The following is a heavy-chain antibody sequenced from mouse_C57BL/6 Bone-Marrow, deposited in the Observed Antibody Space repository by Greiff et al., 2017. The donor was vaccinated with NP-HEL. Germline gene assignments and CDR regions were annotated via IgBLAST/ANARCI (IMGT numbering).Heavy chain of an antibody. V-gene: IGHV3-8*01. CDR2: ISYSGST. CDR3: ARYPITTVWYFDV. CDR1: GYSITSDY. J-gene: IGHJ1*03. Sequence: DVKLQESGPGLAKPSQTLSLTCSVTGYSITSDYWNWIRKFPGNKLEYMGYISYSGSTYYNPSLKSRISITRDTSKNQYYLQLNSVTTEDTATYYCARYPITTVWYFDVWGTGTTVTVSS. D-gene: IGHD1-1*01.